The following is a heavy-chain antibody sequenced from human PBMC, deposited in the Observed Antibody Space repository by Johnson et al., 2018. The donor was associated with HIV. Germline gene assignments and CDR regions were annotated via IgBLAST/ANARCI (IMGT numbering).Heavy chain of an antibody. CDR3: ARDLAYGDIVLVSAFDI. Sequence: QVLLVESGGGVVQPGRSLRLSCAASGFTFSSYGMHWVRQAPGKGLEWVAVIWYDGSNKYYADSVKGRFTISRDNSKNTLYLQMNSLRAEDTALYYCARDLAYGDIVLVSAFDIWCQGTMVTVSS. D-gene: IGHD2-8*02. CDR2: IWYDGSNK. J-gene: IGHJ3*02. CDR1: GFTFSSYG. V-gene: IGHV3-33*01.